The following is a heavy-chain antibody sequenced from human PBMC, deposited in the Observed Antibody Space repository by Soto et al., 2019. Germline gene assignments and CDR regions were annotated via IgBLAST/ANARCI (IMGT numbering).Heavy chain of an antibody. V-gene: IGHV5-51*01. CDR2: IYPSDSDT. CDR3: ARKPGTAFDI. J-gene: IGHJ3*02. Sequence: GESLKISCKGTGYIFTTNWIGWVRQMPEKGLEWMGIIYPSDSDTRYSPSFQGQVTISADKSISTAYLQWSSLKASDTAVYYCARKPGTAFDIWGQGTMVTVSS. D-gene: IGHD3-10*01. CDR1: GYIFTTNW.